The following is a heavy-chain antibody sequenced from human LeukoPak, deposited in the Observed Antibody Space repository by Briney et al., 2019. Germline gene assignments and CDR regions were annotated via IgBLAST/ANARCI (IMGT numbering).Heavy chain of an antibody. J-gene: IGHJ6*03. CDR1: GFTFSNYI. Sequence: GGSLRLSCAASGFTFSNYIMHWVRQAPGKGLDWVAVILENGSNQYYADSVKGRFTISRDNSNNTLYLHMKSLRAEDTAVYYCARGRYRVYDILTGYWGPYYYYYMDVWGKGTTVTISS. CDR3: ARGRYRVYDILTGYWGPYYYYYMDV. D-gene: IGHD3-9*01. CDR2: ILENGSNQ. V-gene: IGHV3-30*04.